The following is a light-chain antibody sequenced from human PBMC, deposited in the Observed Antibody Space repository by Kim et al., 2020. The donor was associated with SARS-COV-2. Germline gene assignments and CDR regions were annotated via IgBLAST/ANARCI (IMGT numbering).Light chain of an antibody. Sequence: LTQPASVSGSPGQSITISCTGTSSDVGGYNYVSWYQQHPGKAPKLMIYDFSKRPSGVSNRFSGSKSGNTASLTISGLQAEDEADYYCSSYTSSSTWVFGGGTQLTVL. J-gene: IGLJ3*02. CDR3: SSYTSSSTWV. CDR2: DFS. CDR1: SSDVGGYNY. V-gene: IGLV2-14*01.